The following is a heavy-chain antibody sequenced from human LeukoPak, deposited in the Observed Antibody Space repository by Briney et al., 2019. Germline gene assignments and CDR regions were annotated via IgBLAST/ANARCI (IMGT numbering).Heavy chain of an antibody. CDR2: IWYDGSNK. J-gene: IGHJ6*02. Sequence: GGSLRLSCAASGFTFSSYGMHWVRQAPGKGLEWVAVIWYDGSNKYYADSVKGRFTISRDNSKNSLYLQMNSLRTEDTALYYCAKAGGYCTNGVCYTYDMDVWGQGTTVTVSS. V-gene: IGHV3-33*03. CDR3: AKAGGYCTNGVCYTYDMDV. CDR1: GFTFSSYG. D-gene: IGHD2-8*01.